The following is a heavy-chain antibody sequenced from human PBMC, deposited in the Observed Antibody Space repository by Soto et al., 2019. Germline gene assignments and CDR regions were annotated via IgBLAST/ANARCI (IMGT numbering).Heavy chain of an antibody. Sequence: PSETLSLTCTVSGGSISSYYWSWIRQPPGKGLEWIGYIYYSGSTNYNPSLKSRVTISVDTSKNQFSLKLSSVTAADTAVYYCARVLGTVWGAFDIWGQGTMVTVSS. V-gene: IGHV4-59*01. J-gene: IGHJ3*02. CDR2: IYYSGST. D-gene: IGHD3-16*01. CDR3: ARVLGTVWGAFDI. CDR1: GGSISSYY.